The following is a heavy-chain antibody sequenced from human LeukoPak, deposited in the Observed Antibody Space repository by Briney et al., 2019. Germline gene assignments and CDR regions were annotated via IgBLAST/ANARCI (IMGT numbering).Heavy chain of an antibody. CDR1: DYSISSNYY. CDR3: ASLKYYGSGSFSDY. CDR2: IYHSGST. J-gene: IGHJ4*02. Sequence: SETLSLTCTVSDYSISSNYYWAWIRQPPGKGLEWIGTIYHSGSTYYSPSLKSRVTISVDTSKNQFSLKLSSVTAADTAVYYCASLKYYGSGSFSDYWGQGTLVTVSS. V-gene: IGHV4-38-2*02. D-gene: IGHD3-10*01.